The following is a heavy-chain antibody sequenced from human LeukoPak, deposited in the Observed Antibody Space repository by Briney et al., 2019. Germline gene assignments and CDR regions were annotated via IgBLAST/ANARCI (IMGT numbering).Heavy chain of an antibody. CDR2: FDPEAGEA. CDR3: ATDISHDDGEYARGWFDS. J-gene: IGHJ5*01. D-gene: IGHD4-17*01. CDR1: GYTRTELA. Sequence: ASVKVSCKVSGYTRTELAIHWVRQAPGKGLEWMGGFDPEAGEAIYAQKFQGRVTMTKAISTHTAYMELSSLRSEDTALYYCATDISHDDGEYARGWFDSWGQGALVTVSS. V-gene: IGHV1-24*01.